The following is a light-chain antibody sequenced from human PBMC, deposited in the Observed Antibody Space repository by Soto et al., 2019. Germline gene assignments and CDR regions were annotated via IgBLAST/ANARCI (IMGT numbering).Light chain of an antibody. Sequence: QSVLTQPASVSGSPGQSITISCTRTSSHVGGYNYVSWYQQHPGKAPKLMIYDVSNRPSGVSNRFSGSKSGNTASLTISGLQAEDEADYYCSSYTSSSTLEVFGTGTKVTVL. CDR1: SSHVGGYNY. CDR2: DVS. V-gene: IGLV2-14*01. CDR3: SSYTSSSTLEV. J-gene: IGLJ1*01.